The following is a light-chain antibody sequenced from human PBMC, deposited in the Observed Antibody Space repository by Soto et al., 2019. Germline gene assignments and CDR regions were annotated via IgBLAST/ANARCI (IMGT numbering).Light chain of an antibody. CDR3: QQYGRSWT. CDR2: GAS. CDR1: QSVSSSY. Sequence: EIVLTQSPGTLSLSPGERATLSCRASQSVSSSYLAWYQQKPGQAPRLLIYGASSRATGIPDRFSGSVSGTDFTLTISRLEPEDFAVYYCQQYGRSWTFGQGTKVEIK. V-gene: IGKV3-20*01. J-gene: IGKJ1*01.